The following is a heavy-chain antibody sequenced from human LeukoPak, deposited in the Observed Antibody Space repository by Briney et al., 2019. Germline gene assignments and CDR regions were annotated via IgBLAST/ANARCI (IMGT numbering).Heavy chain of an antibody. Sequence: GGSLRLSCTTSGFTFDSFYMNWVRQAPGKGLVWVSRINTDGSSTNYADSVKGRFTISRDNAKNTLYLQMNSLRAEDTAVYYCARDETTVVTQFAYWGQGILVTISS. D-gene: IGHD4-23*01. CDR1: GFTFDSFY. V-gene: IGHV3-74*01. CDR2: INTDGSST. CDR3: ARDETTVVTQFAY. J-gene: IGHJ4*02.